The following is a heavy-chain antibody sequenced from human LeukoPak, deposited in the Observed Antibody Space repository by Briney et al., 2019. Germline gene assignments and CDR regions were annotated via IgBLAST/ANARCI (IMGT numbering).Heavy chain of an antibody. CDR3: ARRTMVGGVIIDYYMDG. V-gene: IGHV4-59*01. Sequence: PSETLSLTCTVPGGSISRYYWSWIRQPPGKGLEWIGYIYYSGSTNYNPSLKSRGAISVDTSKNQFSLKLSSVTAADTAVYYCARRTMVGGVIIDYYMDGWGEGTTVTASS. CDR2: IYYSGST. D-gene: IGHD3-10*01. J-gene: IGHJ6*03. CDR1: GGSISRYY.